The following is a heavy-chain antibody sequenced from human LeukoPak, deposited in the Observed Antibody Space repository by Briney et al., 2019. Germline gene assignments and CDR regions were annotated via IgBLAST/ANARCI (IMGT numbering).Heavy chain of an antibody. J-gene: IGHJ4*02. Sequence: PSETLSLTCAVYGGSFSGYYWSWIRQPPGKGLEWIGEINHSGSTNYNPSLKGRVTISVDTSKNQFSLKLSSVTAADTAVYYCARMIYYGSGSYYNRGDYWGQGTLVTVSS. D-gene: IGHD3-10*01. CDR3: ARMIYYGSGSYYNRGDY. CDR1: GGSFSGYY. CDR2: INHSGST. V-gene: IGHV4-34*01.